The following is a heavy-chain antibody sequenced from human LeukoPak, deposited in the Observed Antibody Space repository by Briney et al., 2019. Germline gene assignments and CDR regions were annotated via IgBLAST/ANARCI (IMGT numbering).Heavy chain of an antibody. CDR2: IYTSGST. V-gene: IGHV4-61*02. CDR1: GGSISSGSYY. CDR3: ARLERHSSSLQH. D-gene: IGHD6-13*01. Sequence: PSQTLSLTCTVSGGSISSGSYYWSWIRQPAGKGLEWIGRIYTSGSTNYNPSLKSRVTISVGKSKNQFSLKLSSVTAADTAVYYCARLERHSSSLQHWGQGTLVTVSS. J-gene: IGHJ1*01.